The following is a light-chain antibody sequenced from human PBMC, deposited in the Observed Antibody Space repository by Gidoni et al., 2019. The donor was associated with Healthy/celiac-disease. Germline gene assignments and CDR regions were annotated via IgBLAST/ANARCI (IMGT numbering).Light chain of an antibody. J-gene: IGKJ2*01. Sequence: DIQMTQSPSSLSASVGDRVTITCLASQSISSYLNWYQQKPGKAPKLLIYAASSLQSGVPSRFSGSGSGTDFTLTISSLQPEDFATYYCQQSYSTPHVTFGQGTKLEIK. V-gene: IGKV1-39*01. CDR2: AAS. CDR3: QQSYSTPHVT. CDR1: QSISSY.